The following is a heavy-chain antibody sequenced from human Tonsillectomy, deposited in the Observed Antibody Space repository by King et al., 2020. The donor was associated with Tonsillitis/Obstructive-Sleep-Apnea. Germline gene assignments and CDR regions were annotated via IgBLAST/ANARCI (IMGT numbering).Heavy chain of an antibody. V-gene: IGHV3-30*18. Sequence: VQLVESGGGVNQPGRSLKLACAASGYTFSNFGMHWVRQAPGKGLEWVTAISDGGSNKYYADSVKGRFTISRDNAKDTLYLQMNSLRPEDTAVYHCAKEAGYCSGGSCYFDYWGQGTLVTVSS. CDR1: GYTFSNFG. D-gene: IGHD2-15*01. CDR2: ISDGGSNK. J-gene: IGHJ4*02. CDR3: AKEAGYCSGGSCYFDY.